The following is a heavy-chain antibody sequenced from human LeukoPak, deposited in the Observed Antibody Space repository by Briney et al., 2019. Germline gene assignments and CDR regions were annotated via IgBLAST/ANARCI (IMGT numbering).Heavy chain of an antibody. J-gene: IGHJ4*02. V-gene: IGHV1-8*01. Sequence: ASVKVSCKASGYTFTSYDINGVRQATGQGLAGMGWMNPNSGNTGYAQKFQGRVTMTRNTSISTAYMELSSLRSEDTAVYYCARGLWFGEFSPYYFDYWGQGTLVTVSS. CDR3: ARGLWFGEFSPYYFDY. CDR2: MNPNSGNT. D-gene: IGHD3-10*01. CDR1: GYTFTSYD.